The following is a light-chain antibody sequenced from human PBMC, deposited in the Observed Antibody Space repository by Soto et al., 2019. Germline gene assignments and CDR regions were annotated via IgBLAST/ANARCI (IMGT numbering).Light chain of an antibody. V-gene: IGLV2-8*01. CDR2: EVT. CDR3: SSYAGRFTGV. Sequence: QSALTQPPSASGFPGQSVTISCTGTSSDVGGYSHVSWFQQLPGKAPKLLIYEVTERPSGVPDRFSASKSGNTASLTVSGLQAGDEADYYCSSYAGRFTGVFGGGTKLTVL. CDR1: SSDVGGYSH. J-gene: IGLJ3*02.